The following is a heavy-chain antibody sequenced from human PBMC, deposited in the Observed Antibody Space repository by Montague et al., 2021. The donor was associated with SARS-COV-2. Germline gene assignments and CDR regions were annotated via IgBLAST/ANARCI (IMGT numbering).Heavy chain of an antibody. J-gene: IGHJ6*03. V-gene: IGHV4-39*01. Sequence: SETLSLTCTVSGGSISSSSYYWGWIRQPPGKGLEWIGSIHYSGGTYYXPSLKSRVTISVDTSKNQFSLKLNSVTAADTAVYFCSRGDFGVVIIPYYYYYMDVWGKGTTVTVSS. D-gene: IGHD3-3*01. CDR2: IHYSGGT. CDR3: SRGDFGVVIIPYYYYYMDV. CDR1: GGSISSSSYY.